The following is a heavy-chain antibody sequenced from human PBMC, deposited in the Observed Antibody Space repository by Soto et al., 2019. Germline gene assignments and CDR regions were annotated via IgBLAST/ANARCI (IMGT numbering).Heavy chain of an antibody. CDR3: ARDQGLTRTGTRTNYYYYYGMDV. J-gene: IGHJ6*02. CDR2: IYYSGST. V-gene: IGHV4-59*01. Sequence: SETLSLTCTVSGGSISSYYWSWIRQPPGKGLEWVGYIYYSGSTNYNPSLQSQGAISVDTSMNQCSLKLSYVTAADTAVYYCARDQGLTRTGTRTNYYYYYGMDVWGQGTTVTVSS. CDR1: GGSISSYY. D-gene: IGHD1-1*01.